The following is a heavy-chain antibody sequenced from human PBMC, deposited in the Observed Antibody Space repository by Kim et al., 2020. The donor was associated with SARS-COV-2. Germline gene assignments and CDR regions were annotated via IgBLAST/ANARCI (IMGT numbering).Heavy chain of an antibody. CDR2: ISSSSGAM. Sequence: GGSLRLSCAASGFTFTTYSMNWVRQAPGKGLEWVSYISSSSGAMYYADSVKGRFTISRDNAKNSLYLQMNSLRDEDTAVYYCASRYSSGSYYPYWGQGTLVTVSS. D-gene: IGHD3-10*01. CDR3: ASRYSSGSYYPY. CDR1: GFTFTTYS. J-gene: IGHJ4*02. V-gene: IGHV3-48*02.